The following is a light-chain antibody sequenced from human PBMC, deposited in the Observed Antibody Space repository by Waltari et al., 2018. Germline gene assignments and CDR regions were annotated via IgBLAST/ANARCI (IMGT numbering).Light chain of an antibody. CDR1: QSVSNM. CDR3: QQRSNWPPT. Sequence: EIVLTQSPGTLSLSPGERATLSCRASQSVSNMLAWYQQKPGQAPRLLIYDTSNRATGIPARFSGSGSRTDFTLTISSLEPEDFAVYYCQQRSNWPPTFGQGTKVEI. CDR2: DTS. V-gene: IGKV3-11*01. J-gene: IGKJ1*01.